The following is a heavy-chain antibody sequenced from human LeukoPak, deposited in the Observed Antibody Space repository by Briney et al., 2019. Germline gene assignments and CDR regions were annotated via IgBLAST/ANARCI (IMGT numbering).Heavy chain of an antibody. CDR2: IYYSGST. CDR1: GGSISSYY. J-gene: IGHJ4*02. Sequence: PSETLSLTCTVSGGSISSYYWSWIRQPPGKGLEWIGYIYYSGSTNYNPSLKSRVTISVDTSKNQFSLKLSSVTAADTAVYYCARALVVETYFDYWGQGTLVTVSS. D-gene: IGHD3-22*01. CDR3: ARALVVETYFDY. V-gene: IGHV4-59*01.